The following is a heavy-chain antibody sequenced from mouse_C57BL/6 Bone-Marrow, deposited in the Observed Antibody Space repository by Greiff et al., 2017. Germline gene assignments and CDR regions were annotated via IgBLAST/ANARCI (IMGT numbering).Heavy chain of an antibody. Sequence: QVQLQQSGAELARPGASVKLSCKASGYTFTSYGISWVKQRTGQGLEWIGEIYPRSGNTYYNEKFKGKATLTADKSSSTAYKGIRRLTSEDSAVYFCARGGEFPYFDYWGQGTTLTVSS. CDR3: ARGGEFPYFDY. CDR2: IYPRSGNT. V-gene: IGHV1-81*01. CDR1: GYTFTSYG. J-gene: IGHJ2*01.